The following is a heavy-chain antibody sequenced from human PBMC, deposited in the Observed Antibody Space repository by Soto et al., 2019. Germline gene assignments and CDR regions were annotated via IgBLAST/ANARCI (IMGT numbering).Heavy chain of an antibody. Sequence: EVQLAESGGGMVQPGGSLRLSCVASGFTFSSYDMHWVRQAPGKGLEYVSSISSNGGTTYYGNSVKGRFTISRDNSKNTLYREMGSPWAADMAVYYCVRRVSGNYDYWGQGTLVTVSS. J-gene: IGHJ4*02. CDR1: GFTFSSYD. CDR3: VRRVSGNYDY. V-gene: IGHV3-64*01. CDR2: ISSNGGTT. D-gene: IGHD1-7*01.